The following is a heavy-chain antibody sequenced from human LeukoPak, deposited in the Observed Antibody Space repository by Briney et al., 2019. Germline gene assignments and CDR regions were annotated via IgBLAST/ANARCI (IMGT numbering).Heavy chain of an antibody. CDR1: GGTFSSYA. Sequence: APVKVSCKASGGTFSSYAISWVRQAPGQGLEWMGGIIPIFGTANYAQKFQGRVTITADKSTSTAYMELSSLRSEDTAVYYCARGHMVRGVISPYGMDVWGKGTTVTVSS. D-gene: IGHD3-10*01. CDR3: ARGHMVRGVISPYGMDV. V-gene: IGHV1-69*06. CDR2: IIPIFGTA. J-gene: IGHJ6*04.